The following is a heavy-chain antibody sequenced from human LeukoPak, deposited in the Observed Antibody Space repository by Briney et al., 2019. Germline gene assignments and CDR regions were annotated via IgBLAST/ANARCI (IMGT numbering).Heavy chain of an antibody. D-gene: IGHD3-10*01. CDR1: EFTYG. CDR3: ARDSPRMVRGVTYYFDY. Sequence: GGSLRLSCAASEFTYGMNWVRQAPGKGLEWVAVISYDGSNKYYADSVKGRFTISRDNSKNTLYLQMNSLRAEDTAVYYCARDSPRMVRGVTYYFDYWGQGTLVTVSS. J-gene: IGHJ4*02. V-gene: IGHV3-30*03. CDR2: ISYDGSNK.